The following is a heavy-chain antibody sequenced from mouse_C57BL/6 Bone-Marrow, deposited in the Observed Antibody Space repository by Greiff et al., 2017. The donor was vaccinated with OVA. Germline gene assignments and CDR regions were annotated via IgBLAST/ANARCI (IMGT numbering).Heavy chain of an antibody. J-gene: IGHJ2*01. D-gene: IGHD1-1*01. V-gene: IGHV1-19*01. CDR1: GYTFTDYY. CDR3: ARFITGLYCGY. Sequence: EVQLQQSGPVLVKPGASVKMSCKASGYTFTDYYMNWVKQSHGKSLEWIGVINPYNGGTSYNQKFKGKATLTVDKSSSTAYMELNSLTSEDSAVYYCARFITGLYCGYWGQGTTLTVSS. CDR2: INPYNGGT.